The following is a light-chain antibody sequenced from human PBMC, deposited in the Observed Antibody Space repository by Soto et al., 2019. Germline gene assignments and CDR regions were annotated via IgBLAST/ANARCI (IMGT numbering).Light chain of an antibody. CDR2: DTS. J-gene: IGKJ4*01. Sequence: DIPMTQSPSSLSASVGDTVSIRCQASQDIFGFLNWYQIKPGKAPKLLISDTSNLQRGVPSRFSGSGFGTDFSLTITNLQPEDFAIYYCQQYDDLPLTFGGGTQVEIE. V-gene: IGKV1-33*01. CDR1: QDIFGF. CDR3: QQYDDLPLT.